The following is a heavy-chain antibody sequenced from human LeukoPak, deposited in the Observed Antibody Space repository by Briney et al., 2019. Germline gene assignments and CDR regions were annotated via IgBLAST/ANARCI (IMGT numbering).Heavy chain of an antibody. CDR3: TRSYCGGDCYSFDY. J-gene: IGHJ4*02. CDR2: IYYSGST. V-gene: IGHV4-59*01. D-gene: IGHD2-21*02. CDR1: GGSISSYY. Sequence: SSETLSLTCTVSGGSISSYYWSWIRQPPGKGLEWIGYIYYSGSTNYNPSLKSRVTISVDKSMNQFSLKLSSVTAADTVVYYCTRSYCGGDCYSFDYWGQGTLVTVSS.